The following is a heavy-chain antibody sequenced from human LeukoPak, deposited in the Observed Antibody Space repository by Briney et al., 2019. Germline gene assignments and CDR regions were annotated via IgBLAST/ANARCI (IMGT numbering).Heavy chain of an antibody. CDR3: ARDRHQGAFDM. CDR2: IYSGGTT. Sequence: GGSLKLSCAASGFTFSGSAMHWVRQAPGQGLESVSLIYSGGTTLYADSVKGRFTISRDNSKNTLYLQMNSLRAEDTAVYYCARDRHQGAFDMWGQGTMVIVSS. J-gene: IGHJ3*02. CDR1: GFTFSGSA. D-gene: IGHD2-2*01. V-gene: IGHV3-53*01.